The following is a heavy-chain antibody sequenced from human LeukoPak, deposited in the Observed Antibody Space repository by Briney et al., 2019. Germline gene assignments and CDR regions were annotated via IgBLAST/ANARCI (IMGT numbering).Heavy chain of an antibody. J-gene: IGHJ4*02. D-gene: IGHD6-19*01. V-gene: IGHV4-59*08. CDR3: ARHAGYSSGWSGDYFDY. CDR2: IYYSGST. Sequence: SETLSLNCTVSGGSISSYYWSWIRQPPGKGLEWIGYIYYSGSTNYNPSLKSRVTISVDTSKNQFSLKLSSVTAADTAVYYCARHAGYSSGWSGDYFDYWGQGTLVTVSS. CDR1: GGSISSYY.